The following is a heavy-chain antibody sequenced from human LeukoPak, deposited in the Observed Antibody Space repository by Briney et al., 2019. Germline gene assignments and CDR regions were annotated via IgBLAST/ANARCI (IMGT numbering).Heavy chain of an antibody. CDR2: IYSGGET. D-gene: IGHD3-3*01. CDR3: ARGAFYDDAFDF. CDR1: GFTVSSNY. J-gene: IGHJ3*01. Sequence: GSLRLSCAASGFTVSSNYMNWVRQAPGKGLEWVSIIYSGGETYYADSVKGRFTISRDNFKNTLYLQMNRLRAEDTAVYYCARGAFYDDAFDFSGQGTMVTVSS. V-gene: IGHV3-66*01.